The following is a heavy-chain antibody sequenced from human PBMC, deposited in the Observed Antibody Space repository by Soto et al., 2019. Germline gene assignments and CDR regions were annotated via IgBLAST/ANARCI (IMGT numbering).Heavy chain of an antibody. Sequence: PGGSLRLSCAASGLTFSNYAMTWVRQAPGKGLEWVSSISGSGDTTYYVDSVKGRFTISRDNSKNTLFLQINSLRAEDTAVYYCAKPFLKYSSSWYLAFDIWGQGTMVTVSS. CDR1: GLTFSNYA. D-gene: IGHD6-13*01. J-gene: IGHJ3*02. CDR3: AKPFLKYSSSWYLAFDI. V-gene: IGHV3-23*01. CDR2: ISGSGDTT.